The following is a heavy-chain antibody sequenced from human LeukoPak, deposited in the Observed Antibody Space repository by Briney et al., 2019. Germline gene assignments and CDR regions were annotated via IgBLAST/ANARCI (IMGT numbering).Heavy chain of an antibody. CDR2: ISGSGGST. J-gene: IGHJ4*02. D-gene: IGHD1-1*01. CDR3: AKDLLWTERNPTFDY. V-gene: IGHV3-23*01. Sequence: GGSLRLSCAASGFTVSSNYMSWVRQAPGKGLEWVSAISGSGGSTYYADSVKGRFTISRDNSKNTLYLQMNSLRAEDTAVYYCAKDLLWTERNPTFDYWGQGTLVTVSS. CDR1: GFTVSSNY.